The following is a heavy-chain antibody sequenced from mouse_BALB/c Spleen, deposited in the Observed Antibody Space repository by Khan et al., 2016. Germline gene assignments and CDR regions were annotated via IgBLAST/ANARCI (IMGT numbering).Heavy chain of an antibody. J-gene: IGHJ3*01. D-gene: IGHD4-1*01. CDR3: ARGRTAFAY. CDR2: IDPANGNT. V-gene: IGHV14-3*02. CDR1: GFNIKDTY. Sequence: EVQLQESGAELVKPGASVKLSCTASGFNIKDTYMHWVKQRPEQGLEWIGRIDPANGNTKYDPKFQGKATITADTSSKTAYLQLSSLTSEDTAVYYCARGRTAFAYWGQGTLVTVSA.